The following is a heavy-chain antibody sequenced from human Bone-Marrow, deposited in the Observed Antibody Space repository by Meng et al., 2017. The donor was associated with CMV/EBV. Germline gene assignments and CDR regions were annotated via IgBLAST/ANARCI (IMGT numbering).Heavy chain of an antibody. Sequence: VRAVQSGAEGKQPGASVKASCKASGYTFTSYGISWVRQAPGQGLEWMGWISAHNGNTNYAQKLQGRVTMTTDTSTSTAYMELRSLRSDDTAVYYCARDRTDGYFIFDYWGQGTLVTVSS. CDR3: ARDRTDGYFIFDY. V-gene: IGHV1-18*01. D-gene: IGHD5-24*01. J-gene: IGHJ4*02. CDR2: ISAHNGNT. CDR1: GYTFTSYG.